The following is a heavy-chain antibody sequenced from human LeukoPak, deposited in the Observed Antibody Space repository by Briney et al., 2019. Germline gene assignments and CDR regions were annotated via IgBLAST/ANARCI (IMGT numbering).Heavy chain of an antibody. D-gene: IGHD4-11*01. V-gene: IGHV1-3*01. CDR3: ARARPSYSNYGYFDY. CDR1: GYTFTSYA. CDR2: INAGNGNT. Sequence: ASVKVSCKASGYTFTSYAMHWVRQAPGQRLEWMGWINAGNGNTKYSQKFQGRVTITRDTSTSTVYMELSSLRSEDTAVYYCARARPSYSNYGYFDYWGQGTLVTVSS. J-gene: IGHJ4*02.